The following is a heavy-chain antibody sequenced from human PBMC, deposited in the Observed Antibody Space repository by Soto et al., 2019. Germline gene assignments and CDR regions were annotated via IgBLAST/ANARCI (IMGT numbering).Heavy chain of an antibody. D-gene: IGHD3-10*01. Sequence: QVQLQESGPGLVKPSETLSLSCTVSGGSINSGAYLWSWIRQHPGKGLEYIGYIYYTGSTYYNPPLHIRITISLDTSRTQFSLKLSSVTAADTAVYFRARERRDGNSYTPDSWGQGTLVTVSS. CDR2: IYYTGST. V-gene: IGHV4-31*03. J-gene: IGHJ4*02. CDR1: GGSINSGAYL. CDR3: ARERRDGNSYTPDS.